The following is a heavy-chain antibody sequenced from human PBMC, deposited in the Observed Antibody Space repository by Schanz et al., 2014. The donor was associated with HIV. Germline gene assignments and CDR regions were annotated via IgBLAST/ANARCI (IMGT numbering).Heavy chain of an antibody. Sequence: QVQLVQSGDEVKKPGASVKVSCKASGYTFSTYVISWVRQAPGQGLEWMGWINAYNGNTHYAQKFQGRVTMTTDTSKSTAYMELRNLRSDDTAVYYCARVNKDIGGYYFDYWGQGTLVTVSS. V-gene: IGHV1-18*01. D-gene: IGHD2-15*01. J-gene: IGHJ4*02. CDR3: ARVNKDIGGYYFDY. CDR2: INAYNGNT. CDR1: GYTFSTYV.